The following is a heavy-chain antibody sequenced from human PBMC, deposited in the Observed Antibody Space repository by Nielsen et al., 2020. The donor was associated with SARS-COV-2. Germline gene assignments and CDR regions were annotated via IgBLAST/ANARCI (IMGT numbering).Heavy chain of an antibody. V-gene: IGHV3-9*01. CDR1: GFTFYDYA. CDR3: VKGPHSTWSYFDY. Sequence: GGSLRLSCAASGFTFYDYAMHWVRQAPGRGLEWVSCISWNSGSINYAESVKGRFTISRDNAKNTLYLQMNSLRTEDTALYYCVKGPHSTWSYFDYWGQGTLVTVSS. D-gene: IGHD2-2*01. J-gene: IGHJ4*02. CDR2: ISWNSGSI.